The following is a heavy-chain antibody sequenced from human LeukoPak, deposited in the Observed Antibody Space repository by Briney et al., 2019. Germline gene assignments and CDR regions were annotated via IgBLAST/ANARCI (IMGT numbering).Heavy chain of an antibody. Sequence: GGSLRLSCAASGFTVSSNYMSWVRQAPGKGLEWVSVIYSGGSTYYADSVKGRFTISRDNSKNALYLQMNSLRAEDTAVYYCASNYYDSSGYTYWGQGTLVTVSS. D-gene: IGHD3-22*01. CDR1: GFTVSSNY. CDR2: IYSGGST. CDR3: ASNYYDSSGYTY. V-gene: IGHV3-53*01. J-gene: IGHJ4*02.